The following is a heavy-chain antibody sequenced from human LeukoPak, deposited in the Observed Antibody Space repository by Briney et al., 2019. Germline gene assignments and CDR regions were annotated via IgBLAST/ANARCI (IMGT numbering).Heavy chain of an antibody. CDR3: ASPPDYSNYVLI. Sequence: PSETLSLTCAVSGYSISSGYYWGWIRQPPGKGLEWIGSIYHSGSTYYNPSLKSRVTISVDTSKNQFSLKLSSVTAADTAVYYCASPPDYSNYVLIWGKGTTVTVSS. CDR2: IYHSGST. J-gene: IGHJ6*04. V-gene: IGHV4-38-2*01. CDR1: GYSISSGYY. D-gene: IGHD4-11*01.